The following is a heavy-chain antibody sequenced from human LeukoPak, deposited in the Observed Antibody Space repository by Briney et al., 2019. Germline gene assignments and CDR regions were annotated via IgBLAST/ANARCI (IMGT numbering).Heavy chain of an antibody. CDR2: IYHSGST. D-gene: IGHD3-3*01. J-gene: IGHJ6*03. Sequence: SEALSLTCTVSGYSIGSGYYWGWIRQPPGKGLEWIGRIYHSGSTYYNPSLKSRVTISVDTSKNQFSLKLSSVTAADTAVYYCARVGEWNYYYYYYMDVWGKGTTVTVSS. V-gene: IGHV4-38-2*02. CDR3: ARVGEWNYYYYYYMDV. CDR1: GYSIGSGYY.